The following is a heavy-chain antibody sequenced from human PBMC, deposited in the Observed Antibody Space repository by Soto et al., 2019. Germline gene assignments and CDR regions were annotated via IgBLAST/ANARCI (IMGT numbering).Heavy chain of an antibody. CDR3: ARGYCSSTSCYTDLDAFDI. CDR2: IYPGDSDT. CDR1: GYSFTSYW. V-gene: IGHV5-51*01. Sequence: GESLKISCKGSGYSFTSYWIGWVRQMPGKGLEWMGIIYPGDSDTRYSPSFQGQVTISADKSISTAYLQWSSLKASDTAMYYCARGYCSSTSCYTDLDAFDIWGQGTMVTVSS. D-gene: IGHD2-2*02. J-gene: IGHJ3*02.